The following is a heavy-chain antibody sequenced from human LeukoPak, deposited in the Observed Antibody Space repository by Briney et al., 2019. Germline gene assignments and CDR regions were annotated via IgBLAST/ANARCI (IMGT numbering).Heavy chain of an antibody. Sequence: SETLSLTCTVSGXPFSSSGAYWGWIRQPPGKGLEWIGTISYSGSTYYNPSLKSRVTISVDTSKNQFSLKLNSMTAADTAVYYCARHFDFWGQGTLVTVSS. V-gene: IGHV4-39*01. CDR3: ARHFDF. CDR2: ISYSGST. J-gene: IGHJ4*02. CDR1: GXPFSSSGAY.